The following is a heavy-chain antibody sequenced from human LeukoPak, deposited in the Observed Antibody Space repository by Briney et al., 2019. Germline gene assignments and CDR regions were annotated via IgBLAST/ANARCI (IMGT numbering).Heavy chain of an antibody. V-gene: IGHV1-2*02. J-gene: IGHJ6*02. D-gene: IGHD3-3*01. CDR2: INPNSGGT. CDR1: GYTFTGYY. Sequence: ASVKVSCKASGYTFTGYYMHWVRQAPGQGLEWMGWINPNSGGTNYAQKFQGRVTMTRDTSISTAYMELSRLRSDDTAVYYCARDVTYYDFWSGSRLNYYYYYGMDVWGQGTTVTVSS. CDR3: ARDVTYYDFWSGSRLNYYYYYGMDV.